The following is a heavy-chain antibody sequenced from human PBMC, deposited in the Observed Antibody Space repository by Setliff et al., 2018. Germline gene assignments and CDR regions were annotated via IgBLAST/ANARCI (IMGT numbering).Heavy chain of an antibody. J-gene: IGHJ4*02. D-gene: IGHD1-26*01. CDR3: ARDNTMVGATDY. CDR2: VSHSGST. V-gene: IGHV4-34*01. CDR1: GGSFSNYY. Sequence: SETLSLTCAVYGGSFSNYYWSWIRQPPGKGLEWLGEVSHSGSTNYKPSLKGRVAMSVDTSKRQFSLRLRSVTAADTAVYFCARDNTMVGATDYWGLGTLVTVSS.